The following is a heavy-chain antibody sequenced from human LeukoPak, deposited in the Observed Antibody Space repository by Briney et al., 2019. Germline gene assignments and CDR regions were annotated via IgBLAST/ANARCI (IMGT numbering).Heavy chain of an antibody. Sequence: SETLSLTCTVSGGSISSGGYYWSRIRQHPGKGLEWIGYIYYSGSTYYNPSLESRVTISVDTSKNQFSLKLSSVTAADTAVYYCARTVVVVAATPLDYFDYWGQGTLVTVSS. CDR2: IYYSGST. V-gene: IGHV4-31*03. J-gene: IGHJ4*02. D-gene: IGHD2-15*01. CDR1: GGSISSGGYY. CDR3: ARTVVVVAATPLDYFDY.